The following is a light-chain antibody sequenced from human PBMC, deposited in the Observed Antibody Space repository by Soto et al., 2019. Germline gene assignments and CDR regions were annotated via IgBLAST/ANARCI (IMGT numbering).Light chain of an antibody. CDR3: QQTWRIPFT. Sequence: DIQMTQSPSSLSASVGDRVTITCRASQRISNYLTWYQQKPGRAPNLLIYEASTLQSGVPSRFSGSASGTDFTLTISSLQPEDFATYYCQQTWRIPFTFGQGTRLEIK. CDR1: QRISNY. CDR2: EAS. J-gene: IGKJ5*01. V-gene: IGKV1-39*01.